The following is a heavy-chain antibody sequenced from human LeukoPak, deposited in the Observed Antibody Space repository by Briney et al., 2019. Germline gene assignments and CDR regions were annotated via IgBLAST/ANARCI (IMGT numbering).Heavy chain of an antibody. CDR1: GFTFSNYV. CDR2: ISYDGSTK. Sequence: GGSLRLSCAASGFTFSNYVMHWVRQAPGKGLEWVTVISYDGSTKNDADSVKGRFTISRDNSKNTVFLEMNSLRPEDTAVYYCAREYGTQYYGMDVWGHGTTVTVSS. D-gene: IGHD1-1*01. CDR3: AREYGTQYYGMDV. J-gene: IGHJ6*02. V-gene: IGHV3-30*04.